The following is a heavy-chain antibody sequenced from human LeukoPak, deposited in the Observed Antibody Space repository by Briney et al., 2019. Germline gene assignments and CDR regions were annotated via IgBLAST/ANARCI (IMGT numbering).Heavy chain of an antibody. CDR3: ASVLRYFDWFPRV. CDR2: INHSGST. CDR1: GGSFSGYY. V-gene: IGHV4-34*01. Sequence: SETLSLTCAVYGGSFSGYYWSWIRQPPGKGLEWIGEINHSGSTNYNPSLKSRVTISVDTSKNQFSLKLSSVTAADTAVYYCASVLRYFDWFPRVWGQGTLVTVSS. J-gene: IGHJ4*02. D-gene: IGHD3-9*01.